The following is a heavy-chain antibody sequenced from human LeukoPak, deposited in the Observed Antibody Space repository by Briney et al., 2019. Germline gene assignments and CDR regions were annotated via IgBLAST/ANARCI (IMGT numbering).Heavy chain of an antibody. J-gene: IGHJ5*01. CDR3: AREGLTGSTNWFDS. V-gene: IGHV3-7*01. CDR2: IKQDGSEK. CDR1: GFTFSSYW. Sequence: GGSLRLSCAASGFTFSSYWMSWVRQAPGKGLEWVANIKQDGSEKYYVDSVKGRFTIFRDNSKSTLYLEMNSLRVEDTAVYYCAREGLTGSTNWFDSWGQGTLATVSS. D-gene: IGHD1-7*01.